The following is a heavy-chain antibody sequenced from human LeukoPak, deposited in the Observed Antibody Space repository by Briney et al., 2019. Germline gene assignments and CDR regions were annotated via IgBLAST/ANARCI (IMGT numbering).Heavy chain of an antibody. V-gene: IGHV1-46*01. CDR2: INPSGGST. J-gene: IGHJ6*03. CDR3: ARSPPNYGDYVDYYYYMDV. CDR1: GYTFTSYY. Sequence: ASVKVSCKASGYTFTSYYMHWVRQAPGQGLEWMGIINPSGGSTSYAQKFQGRVTMTRDNSINTAYMDLNSLKSEDTAVYYGARSPPNYGDYVDYYYYMDVWGKGTTVTVSS. D-gene: IGHD4-17*01.